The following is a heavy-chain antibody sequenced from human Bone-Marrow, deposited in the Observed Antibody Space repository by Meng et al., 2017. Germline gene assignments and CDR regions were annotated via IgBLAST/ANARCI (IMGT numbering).Heavy chain of an antibody. V-gene: IGHV4-39*07. CDR2: IYYSGST. J-gene: IGHJ6*02. Sequence: SETLPLTCTVSGGSISSSSYYWGWIRQPPGKGLEWIGSIYYSGSTYYNPSLQSRATISVDTSKNQFSLKPSSVTAAETAVYYCARESIVGATKRYYYYYYGMDVWGQGTTVTVSS. D-gene: IGHD1-26*01. CDR3: ARESIVGATKRYYYYYYGMDV. CDR1: GGSISSSSYY.